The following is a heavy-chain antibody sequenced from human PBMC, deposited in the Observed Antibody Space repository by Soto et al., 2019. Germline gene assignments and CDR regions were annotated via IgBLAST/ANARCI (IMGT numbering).Heavy chain of an antibody. CDR3: AKAPSSYYYYYMDV. V-gene: IGHV3-9*02. D-gene: IGHD2-2*01. CDR1: GFTSDDYA. Sequence: EVQLVESGGGLVQPGRYLRLSCAASGFTSDDYAMHWVRQAPGKGLEWVSGISWNSGSICYADSVKGRFTISRDNAKNSLYLQMNSLRAEDTALYYCAKAPSSYYYYYMDVWGKGTTVTVSS. J-gene: IGHJ6*03. CDR2: ISWNSGSI.